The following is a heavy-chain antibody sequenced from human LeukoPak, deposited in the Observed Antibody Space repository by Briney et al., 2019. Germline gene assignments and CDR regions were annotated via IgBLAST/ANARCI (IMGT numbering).Heavy chain of an antibody. Sequence: RGSLRLSCAASGFNFNKYDMTWARQAPGKGLEWVSTITGRSDKTYYTDSVKGRFVTSRDNSKDTLYLQMNSLRAEDTALYYCAKGGWLDDLGQGALVTVSS. CDR3: AKGGWLDD. J-gene: IGHJ4*02. CDR1: GFNFNKYD. CDR2: ITGRSDKT. D-gene: IGHD6-19*01. V-gene: IGHV3-23*01.